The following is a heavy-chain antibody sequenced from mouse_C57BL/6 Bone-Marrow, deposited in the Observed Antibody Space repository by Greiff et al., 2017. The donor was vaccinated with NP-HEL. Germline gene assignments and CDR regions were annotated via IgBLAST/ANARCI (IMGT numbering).Heavy chain of an antibody. J-gene: IGHJ1*03. D-gene: IGHD2-2*01. CDR3: ARYDGYYWYFDV. CDR2: IYPRSGNT. Sequence: YTFTSYGISWVKQRTGQGLEWIGEIYPRSGNTYYNEKFKGKATLTADKSSSTAYMELRSLTSEDSAVYFCARYDGYYWYFDVWGTGTTVTVSS. CDR1: YTFTSYG. V-gene: IGHV1-81*01.